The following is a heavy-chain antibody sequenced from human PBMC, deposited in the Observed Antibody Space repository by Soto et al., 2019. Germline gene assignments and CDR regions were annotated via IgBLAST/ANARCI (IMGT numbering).Heavy chain of an antibody. CDR3: ATSTLYDILTGYYPQNSFDY. D-gene: IGHD3-9*01. Sequence: SETLSLTCAVYGGSFSGYYWSWIRQPPGKGLEWIGEINHSGSTNYNPSLKSRVTISVDTSKNQFSLKLSSVTAADTAVYYCATSTLYDILTGYYPQNSFDYWGQGTLVTVSS. J-gene: IGHJ4*02. V-gene: IGHV4-34*01. CDR2: INHSGST. CDR1: GGSFSGYY.